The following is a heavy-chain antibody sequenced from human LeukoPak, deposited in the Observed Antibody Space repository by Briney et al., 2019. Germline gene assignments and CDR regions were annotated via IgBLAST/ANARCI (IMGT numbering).Heavy chain of an antibody. CDR1: GGSVSSGSYY. J-gene: IGHJ6*04. D-gene: IGHD2-2*01. Sequence: SETLSLTCTVSGGSVSSGSYYWSWIRQPPGKGLEWIGYIYYSGSTNYNPSLKSRVTISVDTSKNQFSLKLSSVTAADTAVYYCAVSSTSSRGYYYYGMDVWGKGTTVTVSS. CDR3: AVSSTSSRGYYYYGMDV. CDR2: IYYSGST. V-gene: IGHV4-61*01.